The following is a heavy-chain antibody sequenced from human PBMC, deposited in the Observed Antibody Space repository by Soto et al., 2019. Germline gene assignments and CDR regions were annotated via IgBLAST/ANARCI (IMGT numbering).Heavy chain of an antibody. CDR1: GGSFSGYY. D-gene: IGHD3-3*01. J-gene: IGHJ5*02. CDR3: ARGITYYDFWSGYLFNWFDP. Sequence: SETLSLTCAVYGGSFSGYYWSWIRQPPGKGLEWIGEINHSGSTNYNPSLKSRVTISVDTSKNQFSLKLSSVTAADTAVYYCARGITYYDFWSGYLFNWFDPWGQGTLVTVSS. V-gene: IGHV4-34*01. CDR2: INHSGST.